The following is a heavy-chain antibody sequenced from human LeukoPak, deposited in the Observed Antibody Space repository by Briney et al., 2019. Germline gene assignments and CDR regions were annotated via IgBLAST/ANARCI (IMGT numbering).Heavy chain of an antibody. CDR3: ACGVVSGGWYSYAFDI. J-gene: IGHJ3*02. Sequence: GGSLRLSCAASGFIVSKNYMSWVRQAPGKGLEWVSLIYSGGTTYYEDSVKGRFTISRDISKNTLYLQMNSLSAEDTAVYYCACGVVSGGWYSYAFDIWGQGTMVTVSS. CDR1: GFIVSKNY. D-gene: IGHD6-19*01. V-gene: IGHV3-53*01. CDR2: IYSGGTT.